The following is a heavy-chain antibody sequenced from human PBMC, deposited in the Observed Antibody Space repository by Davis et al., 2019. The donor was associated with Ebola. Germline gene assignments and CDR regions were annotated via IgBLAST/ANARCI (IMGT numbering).Heavy chain of an antibody. V-gene: IGHV1-18*04. CDR2: ISAYNGNT. D-gene: IGHD6-19*01. CDR1: GYTFTSYG. J-gene: IGHJ5*02. CDR3: ARLASSGWYPWFDP. Sequence: AASVKVSCKASGYTFTSYGISWVRQAPGQGLEWMGWISAYNGNTNYAQKLQGRVTMTTDTSTSTAYMELRSLRSDDTAVYYCARLASSGWYPWFDPWGQGTLVTASS.